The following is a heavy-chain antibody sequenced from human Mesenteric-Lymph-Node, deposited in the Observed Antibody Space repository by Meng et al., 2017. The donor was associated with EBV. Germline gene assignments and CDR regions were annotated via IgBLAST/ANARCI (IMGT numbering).Heavy chain of an antibody. CDR2: ISPYSGYT. Sequence: QVQLVASGARVKKPGASVKGSCKASGYTFSSYGISWVRQAPGQGLEWMGWISPYSGYTDYPQRLQDRVTMTTDTSTSTAYMELRSLRSDDTAVYYCARKNDYGGNFYYFDYWGQGTLVTVSS. CDR3: ARKNDYGGNFYYFDY. CDR1: GYTFSSYG. J-gene: IGHJ4*02. D-gene: IGHD4-23*01. V-gene: IGHV1-18*01.